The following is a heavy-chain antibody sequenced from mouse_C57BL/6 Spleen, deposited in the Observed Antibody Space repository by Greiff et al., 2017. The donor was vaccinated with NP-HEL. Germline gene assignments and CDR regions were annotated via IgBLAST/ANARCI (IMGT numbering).Heavy chain of an antibody. D-gene: IGHD2-1*01. CDR2: IWSGGST. J-gene: IGHJ2*01. CDR3: ARTVTDYFDY. V-gene: IGHV2-2*01. Sequence: VHLVESGPGLVQPSQSLSITCTVSGFSLTSYGVHWVRQSPGKGLEWLGVIWSGGSTDYNAAFISRLSISKDNSKSQVFFKMNSLQADDTAIYYCARTVTDYFDYWGQGTTLTVSS. CDR1: GFSLTSYG.